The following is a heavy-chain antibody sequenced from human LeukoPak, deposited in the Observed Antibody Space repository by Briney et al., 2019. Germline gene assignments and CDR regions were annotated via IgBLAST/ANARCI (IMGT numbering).Heavy chain of an antibody. CDR1: GFTFSSYW. V-gene: IGHV3-7*01. D-gene: IGHD6-13*01. CDR3: ARDRSGGKQQLVRGYFDY. CDR2: IKQDGSER. Sequence: GGSLRLSCAVSGFTFSSYWMSRVRQAPGKGLEWVANIKQDGSERHYVDSVKGRFTISRDNAKNSLYLQVNSLRAEDTAVYYCARDRSGGKQQLVRGYFDYWGQGTLVTVSS. J-gene: IGHJ4*02.